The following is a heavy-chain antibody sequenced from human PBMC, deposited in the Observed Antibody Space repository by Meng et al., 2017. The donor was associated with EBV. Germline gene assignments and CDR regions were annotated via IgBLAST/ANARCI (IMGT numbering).Heavy chain of an antibody. D-gene: IGHD3-10*01. CDR3: ASESGRGYTPDY. V-gene: IGHV1-69*01. J-gene: IGHJ4*02. CDR2: FLPRLGAP. Sequence: QVQVVQSAAEGKKPGSSLKVSCKTSGGPFRYYAISWVRQAPGQGLEWLGGFLPRLGAPNYAQKFHGRVKITADESTSTHYMDLSSLRSEDTAIYYCASESGRGYTPDYWGQGTLVTDSS. CDR1: GGPFRYYA.